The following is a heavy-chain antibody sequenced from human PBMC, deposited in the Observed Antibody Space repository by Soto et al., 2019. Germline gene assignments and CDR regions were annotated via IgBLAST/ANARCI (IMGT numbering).Heavy chain of an antibody. CDR3: ARDFPPPYYYDSSGYPDAFDI. Sequence: SETLSLTCTVSGGSISSGGYYWSWIRQHPGKGLEWIGYIYYSGSTYYNPSLKSRVTISVDTSKNQFSLKLSSVTAADTAVYYCARDFPPPYYYDSSGYPDAFDIWGQGTMVTVSS. D-gene: IGHD3-22*01. CDR2: IYYSGST. J-gene: IGHJ3*02. V-gene: IGHV4-31*03. CDR1: GGSISSGGYY.